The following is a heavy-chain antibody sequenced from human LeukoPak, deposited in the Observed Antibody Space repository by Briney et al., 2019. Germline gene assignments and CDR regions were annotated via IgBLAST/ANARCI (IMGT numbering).Heavy chain of an antibody. CDR1: GGSISSYY. CDR3: ATTQGASGSYWPSYYYYMDV. Sequence: PSETLSLTCTVSGGSISSYYWSWIRPPPGKGLEWIGYIYYSGSTNYNPSLQSRVTISVDTSKNQFSLKLSSVTAADTAVYYCATTQGASGSYWPSYYYYMDVWGKGTTVTVSS. V-gene: IGHV4-59*01. CDR2: IYYSGST. D-gene: IGHD1-26*01. J-gene: IGHJ6*03.